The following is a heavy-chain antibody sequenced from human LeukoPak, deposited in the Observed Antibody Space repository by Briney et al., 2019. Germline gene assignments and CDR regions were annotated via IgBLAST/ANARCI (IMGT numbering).Heavy chain of an antibody. J-gene: IGHJ4*02. CDR3: ARDPGPRVPPGSYSDY. CDR2: IKQDGSEK. D-gene: IGHD1-26*01. V-gene: IGHV3-7*01. Sequence: GGSLRLSCAASGFTFSAYSMSWVRQAPGKGLEWVANIKQDGSEKYYVSSVKGRFTISRDNAKNSLYLQMNSLRAEDTAVYYCARDPGPRVPPGSYSDYWGQGTLVTVSS. CDR1: GFTFSAYS.